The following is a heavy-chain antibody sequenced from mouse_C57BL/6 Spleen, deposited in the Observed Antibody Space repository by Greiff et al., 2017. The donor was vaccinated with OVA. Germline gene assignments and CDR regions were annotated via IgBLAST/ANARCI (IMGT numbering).Heavy chain of an antibody. CDR1: GYTFTSYW. D-gene: IGHD1-1*01. V-gene: IGHV1-59*01. Sequence: VKLQQPGAELVRPGTSVKLSCKASGYTFTSYWMHWVKQRPGQGLEWIGVIDPSDSYTNYNQKFKGKATLTVDTSSSTAYMQLSSLTSEDSAVYYCATLTTVVADFDYWGQGTTLTVSS. CDR3: ATLTTVVADFDY. J-gene: IGHJ2*01. CDR2: IDPSDSYT.